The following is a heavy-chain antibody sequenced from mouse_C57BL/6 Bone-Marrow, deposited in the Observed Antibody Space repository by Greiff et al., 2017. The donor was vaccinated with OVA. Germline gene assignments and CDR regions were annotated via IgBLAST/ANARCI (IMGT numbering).Heavy chain of an antibody. CDR1: GYSITSGYD. V-gene: IGHV3-1*01. D-gene: IGHD2-2*01. CDR3: ARDGYPRYFDV. J-gene: IGHJ1*03. CDR2: ISYSGST. Sequence: EVKLMESGPGLVKPSQSLSLTCTVTGYSITSGYDWHWIRPFPGNKLEWMGYISYSGSTNYNPSLKSRISITHDTSKNHFFLKLNSVTTEDTATYYCARDGYPRYFDVWGTGTTVTVSS.